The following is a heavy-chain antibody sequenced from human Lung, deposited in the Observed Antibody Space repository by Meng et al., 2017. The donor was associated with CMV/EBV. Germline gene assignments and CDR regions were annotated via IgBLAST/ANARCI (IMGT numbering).Heavy chain of an antibody. V-gene: IGHV4-31*02. CDR2: IYYSGST. Sequence: TVYGDSISSSANYWTWIRQHPGKGLEWIGYIYYSGSTYSNPSLKSRVTISVETSKNQFSLRLISVTAADTAVYYCARLGGFLNWFDPWGQGTLVTVSS. CDR1: GDSISSSANY. D-gene: IGHD2-15*01. CDR3: ARLGGFLNWFDP. J-gene: IGHJ5*02.